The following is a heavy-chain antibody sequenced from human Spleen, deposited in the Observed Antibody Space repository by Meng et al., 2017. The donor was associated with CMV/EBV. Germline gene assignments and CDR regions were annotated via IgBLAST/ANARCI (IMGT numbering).Heavy chain of an antibody. CDR3: ARGVGGGSESFDY. V-gene: IGHV3-30-3*01. CDR2: IAYDGFTK. D-gene: IGHD1-26*01. J-gene: IGHJ4*02. Sequence: SLKISCAASRFTFNKYWMSCVRQAPGRGLEWVAVIAYDGFTKYFADSVKGRFTISRDNSKNTVFLQMNSLRPEDTAFYYCARGVGGGSESFDYWGQGRLVTVSS. CDR1: RFTFNKYW.